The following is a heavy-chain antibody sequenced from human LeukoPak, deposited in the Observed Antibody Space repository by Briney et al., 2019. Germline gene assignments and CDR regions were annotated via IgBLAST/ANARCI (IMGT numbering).Heavy chain of an antibody. CDR3: ARENLPYGDFEY. J-gene: IGHJ4*02. CDR1: GYTFSDYY. CDR2: INPKSGGT. Sequence: ASVKVSCKASGYTFSDYYIQWVRQAPGQGLEWMAWINPKSGGTVYAQKFQGRVTLSRDTSINTAYMEMTRLTSDDTAIYFCARENLPYGDFEYWGRGTLVTASS. V-gene: IGHV1-2*02. D-gene: IGHD4/OR15-4a*01.